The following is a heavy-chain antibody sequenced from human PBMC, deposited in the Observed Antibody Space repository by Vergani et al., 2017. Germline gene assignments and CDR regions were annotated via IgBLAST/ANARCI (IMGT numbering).Heavy chain of an antibody. CDR2: INHSGST. V-gene: IGHV4-4*03. J-gene: IGHJ6*02. D-gene: IGHD2-8*01. CDR3: ARGGVQLIYGMDV. Sequence: QVQLQESGPGLVKPPGTLSLTCAVSGGSISSSNWWSWVRQPPGKGLEWIGEINHSGSTNYNPSLKSRVTISVDTSKNQFSLELSSVTAADTAVYYCARGGVQLIYGMDVWGQGTTVTVSS. CDR1: GGSISSSNW.